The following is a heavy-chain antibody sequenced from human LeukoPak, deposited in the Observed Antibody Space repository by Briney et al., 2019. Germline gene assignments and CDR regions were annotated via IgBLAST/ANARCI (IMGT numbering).Heavy chain of an antibody. J-gene: IGHJ3*02. CDR2: ISSSSSYI. Sequence: GGSLRLSCAASGFTFSSYSMKWVRQAPGKGLEWVSSISSSSSYIYYADSVKGRFTISRDNAKNSLYLQMNSLRAEDTAVYYCARDLGDDYGERGMDDAFDIWGQGTMVTVSS. D-gene: IGHD4-17*01. CDR1: GFTFSSYS. V-gene: IGHV3-21*01. CDR3: ARDLGDDYGERGMDDAFDI.